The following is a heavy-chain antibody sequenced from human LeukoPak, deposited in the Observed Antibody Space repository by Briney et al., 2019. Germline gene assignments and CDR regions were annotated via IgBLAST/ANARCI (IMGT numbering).Heavy chain of an antibody. CDR3: ARDWNPYSSSWAYYYYYGMDV. CDR1: GFTFSSYG. J-gene: IGHJ6*02. Sequence: GGCLRLSCSASGFTFSSYGMHWVCQAPGKGLEWVAVIWYDGSNKYYADSVKGRFTISRDNSKNTLYLQMNSLRAEDTAVYYCARDWNPYSSSWAYYYYYGMDVWGQGTTVTVSS. V-gene: IGHV3-33*01. CDR2: IWYDGSNK. D-gene: IGHD6-13*01.